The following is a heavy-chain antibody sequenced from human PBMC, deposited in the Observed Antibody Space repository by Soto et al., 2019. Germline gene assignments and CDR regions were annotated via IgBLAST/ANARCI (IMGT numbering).Heavy chain of an antibody. D-gene: IGHD5-12*01. Sequence: ASVKVSCKVSGYTLTELSMHWVRQAPGKGLEWMGGFDPEDGETIYAQKFQGRVTITEDTSTDTAYMELSSLRSEDTAVYYCATLPPRGYSGYDYYFDFWGQGTLVTVSS. CDR1: GYTLTELS. J-gene: IGHJ4*02. CDR2: FDPEDGET. CDR3: ATLPPRGYSGYDYYFDF. V-gene: IGHV1-24*01.